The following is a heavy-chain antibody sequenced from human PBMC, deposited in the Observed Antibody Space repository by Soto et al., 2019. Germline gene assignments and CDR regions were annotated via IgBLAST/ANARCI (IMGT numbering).Heavy chain of an antibody. CDR1: GGSFSGYY. V-gene: IGHV4-34*01. J-gene: IGHJ6*03. CDR3: ARGYGSGSYVVSYYYYMDV. Sequence: SETLSLTCAVYGGSFSGYYWSWIRQPPGKGLEWIGEINHSGSTNYNPSHKSRVTISVDTSKNQFSLKLSSVTAADTAVYYCARGYGSGSYVVSYYYYMDVWGKGTTVTVSS. CDR2: INHSGST. D-gene: IGHD3-10*01.